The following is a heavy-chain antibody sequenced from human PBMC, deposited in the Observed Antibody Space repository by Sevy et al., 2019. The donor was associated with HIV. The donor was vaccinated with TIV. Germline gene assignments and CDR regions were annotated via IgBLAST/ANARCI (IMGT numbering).Heavy chain of an antibody. D-gene: IGHD6-13*01. J-gene: IGHJ4*02. CDR3: ARGFLQLAPHYYFDY. V-gene: IGHV3-33*01. Sequence: GGSLRLSCAASGFTFSSYGMHWVRQAPGKGLEWVAVIWYDGSNKYYADSVKGRFTISIDNSKNTLYLQMNSLRAEDTAVYYCARGFLQLAPHYYFDYWGQGTLVTVSS. CDR1: GFTFSSYG. CDR2: IWYDGSNK.